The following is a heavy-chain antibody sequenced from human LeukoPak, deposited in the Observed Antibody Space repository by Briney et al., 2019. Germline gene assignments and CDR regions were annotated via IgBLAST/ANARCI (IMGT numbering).Heavy chain of an antibody. V-gene: IGHV3-53*01. CDR2: IYSGGST. CDR3: ARNRDYYGSESYSLYNYYYYGMDV. J-gene: IGHJ6*02. Sequence: PGGSLRLSCAASGFTVSSNYMSWVRQAPGKGLEWVSVIYSGGSTYYADSVKGRFTTSRDNSKNTLYLQMNNLRAEDTAVYYCARNRDYYGSESYSLYNYYYYGMDVWGQGATVIVSS. CDR1: GFTVSSNY. D-gene: IGHD3-10*01.